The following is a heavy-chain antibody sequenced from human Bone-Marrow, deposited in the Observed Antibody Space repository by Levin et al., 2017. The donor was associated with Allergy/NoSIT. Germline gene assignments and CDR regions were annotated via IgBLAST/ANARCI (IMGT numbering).Heavy chain of an antibody. V-gene: IGHV4-39*07. Sequence: SQTLSLTCAVSGASIYNSPYFWAWIRQPPGKGLEWIGSIYYTGRSFYNPSLASRVSISVDTSTNQLSLRVTSVTAADTAVYYCARSVGSGYLSNFDYWGQGTLVTVSS. CDR2: IYYTGRS. J-gene: IGHJ4*02. D-gene: IGHD3-22*01. CDR3: ARSVGSGYLSNFDY. CDR1: GASIYNSPYF.